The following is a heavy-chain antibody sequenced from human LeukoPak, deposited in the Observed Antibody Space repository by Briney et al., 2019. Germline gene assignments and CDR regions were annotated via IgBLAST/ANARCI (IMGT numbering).Heavy chain of an antibody. CDR2: IYAGGTT. J-gene: IGHJ1*01. CDR1: GFTVSTNY. CDR3: AGRAEYFQH. Sequence: PGGSLRLSCAASGFTVSTNYMSWVRQTPGKGLEWVSIIYAGGTTYYADSVKGRFTISRDNSKNTLYLQMNSLRADDTAVYYCAGRAEYFQHWGQGTLVTVSS. V-gene: IGHV3-53*01.